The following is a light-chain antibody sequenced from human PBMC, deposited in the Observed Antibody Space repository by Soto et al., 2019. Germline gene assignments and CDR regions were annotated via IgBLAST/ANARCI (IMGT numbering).Light chain of an antibody. CDR3: QQYGSSPRT. CDR2: GAS. J-gene: IGKJ5*01. Sequence: IVVTQSPGTLSLSIGQRASLSCRASQSVSSSFLAWYQQKVGQAPRLLIYGASSRATGIPDRFSGSGSGTDFTLTISRLEPEDFAVYYCQQYGSSPRTFGQGTRLEIK. CDR1: QSVSSSF. V-gene: IGKV3-20*01.